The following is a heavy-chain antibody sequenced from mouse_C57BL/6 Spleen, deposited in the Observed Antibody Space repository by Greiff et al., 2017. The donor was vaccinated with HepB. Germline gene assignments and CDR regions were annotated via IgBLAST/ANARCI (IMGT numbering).Heavy chain of an antibody. Sequence: EVQLQQSGAELVRPGASVKLSCTASGFNIKDDYMHWVKQRPEQGLEWIGWIDPENGDTEYASKFQGKATITADRSSNTAYLQLSSLTSEDTAVYYCTDGTWFAYWGQGTLVTVSA. V-gene: IGHV14-4*01. D-gene: IGHD2-1*01. CDR1: GFNIKDDY. J-gene: IGHJ3*01. CDR2: IDPENGDT. CDR3: TDGTWFAY.